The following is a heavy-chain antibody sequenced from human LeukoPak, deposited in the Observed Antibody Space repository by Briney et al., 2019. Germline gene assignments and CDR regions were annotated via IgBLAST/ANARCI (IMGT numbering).Heavy chain of an antibody. D-gene: IGHD4-17*01. V-gene: IGHV3-7*01. CDR1: GSTFSSYW. Sequence: GGSLRLSCAASGSTFSSYWMSWVRQAPGKGLEWVANIKQDGSEKYYVDSVKGRFTISGDNAKNSLYLQMNSLRAEDTAVYYCAREGGKFSTVTTPTGGFVDYWGQGTLVTVSS. J-gene: IGHJ4*02. CDR3: AREGGKFSTVTTPTGGFVDY. CDR2: IKQDGSEK.